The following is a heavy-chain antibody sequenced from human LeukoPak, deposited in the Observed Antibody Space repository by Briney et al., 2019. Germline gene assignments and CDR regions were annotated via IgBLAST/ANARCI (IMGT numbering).Heavy chain of an antibody. V-gene: IGHV3-30-3*01. Sequence: PGRSLRLSCAASGFTFSSYAMHWVRQAPGKGLEWVAVISYDGSNKYYADSVKGRFTISRDNSKNTLYLRMNSLRAEDTAVYYCARVTSNYYDSSGYYYWGQGTLVTVSS. CDR2: ISYDGSNK. CDR3: ARVTSNYYDSSGYYY. J-gene: IGHJ4*02. CDR1: GFTFSSYA. D-gene: IGHD3-22*01.